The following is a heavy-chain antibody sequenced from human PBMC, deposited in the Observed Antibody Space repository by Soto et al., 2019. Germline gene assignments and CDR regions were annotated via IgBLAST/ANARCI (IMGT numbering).Heavy chain of an antibody. J-gene: IGHJ4*02. CDR3: AKDPPYYDILTGSFFDY. V-gene: IGHV3-23*01. D-gene: IGHD3-9*01. CDR1: GFTFNNYA. Sequence: SLRLSCAASGFTFNNYAMNWVRQAPGKGLEWVSGISGSGDSTYYADSVKGRFTISRDNSKNTLYLQMNSLRAEDTAVYYCAKDPPYYDILTGSFFDYWGQGSMVTVSS. CDR2: ISGSGDST.